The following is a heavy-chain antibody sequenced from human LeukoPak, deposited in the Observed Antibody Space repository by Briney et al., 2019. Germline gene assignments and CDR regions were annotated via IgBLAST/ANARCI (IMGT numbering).Heavy chain of an antibody. CDR1: GFTFSSYA. V-gene: IGHV3-23*01. J-gene: IGHJ3*02. D-gene: IGHD1-26*01. CDR2: ISGSGDNT. Sequence: GGSLRLSCAASGFTFSSYAMSWVRQVPGKGLEWVSVISGSGDNTYYADSVKGRFTISRDNSKNMLYLQMNSLRAEDTAVYYCAKDRVVGTTRGAFDIWGQGTMVTVSS. CDR3: AKDRVVGTTRGAFDI.